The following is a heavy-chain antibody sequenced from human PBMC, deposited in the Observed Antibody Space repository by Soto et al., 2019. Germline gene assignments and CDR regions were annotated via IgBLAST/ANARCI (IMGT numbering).Heavy chain of an antibody. V-gene: IGHV4-61*05. Sequence: SETLCLTCTVSGGSISSSSYYWGWIRQPPGKGLEWIGYIYYSGSTSYNPSLKSRVTISVDTSKNQFSLKLSSVTAADTAVYYCARHAPYDFWSGYYPSYYYYGMDVWGQGTTDTVSS. CDR2: IYYSGST. CDR3: ARHAPYDFWSGYYPSYYYYGMDV. CDR1: GGSISSSSYY. D-gene: IGHD3-3*01. J-gene: IGHJ6*02.